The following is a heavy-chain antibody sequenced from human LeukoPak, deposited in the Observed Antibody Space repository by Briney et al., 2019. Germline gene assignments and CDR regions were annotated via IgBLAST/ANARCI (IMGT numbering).Heavy chain of an antibody. V-gene: IGHV3-21*01. CDR1: GFTFSSYS. Sequence: GGSLRLSCAASGFTFSSYSMNWVRQAPGKGLEWVSSISSSSSYIYYADSVKGRFTISRDNAKNSLYLQMSSLRAEDTGVYYCARDGQKNWGWDYWGKGTLVTVSS. J-gene: IGHJ4*02. CDR3: ARDGQKNWGWDY. CDR2: ISSSSSYI. D-gene: IGHD7-27*01.